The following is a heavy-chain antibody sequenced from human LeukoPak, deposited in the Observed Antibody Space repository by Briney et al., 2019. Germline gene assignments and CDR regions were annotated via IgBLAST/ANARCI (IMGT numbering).Heavy chain of an antibody. CDR1: GFTFSSYW. D-gene: IGHD3-10*01. CDR2: INSDGSST. Sequence: QSGGSLRLSCAASGFTFSSYWMHWVRQVPGKGLVWVSRINSDGSSTSYADSVKGRFTISGDNAKNTLYVQMNSLRVEDTAVYYCSTGSGHAFDIWGRGTMVTVSS. J-gene: IGHJ3*02. CDR3: STGSGHAFDI. V-gene: IGHV3-74*01.